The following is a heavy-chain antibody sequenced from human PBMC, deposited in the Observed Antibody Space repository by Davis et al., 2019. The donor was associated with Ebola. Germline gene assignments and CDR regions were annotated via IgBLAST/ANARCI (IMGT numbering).Heavy chain of an antibody. Sequence: AASVKVSCKASGGTFSSYATSWVRQAPGQGLEWMGGIIPIFGTANYAQKFQGRVTITADKSTSTAYMELSSLRSEDTAVYYCARGGSGLGWFDPWGQGTLVTVSS. J-gene: IGHJ5*02. CDR1: GGTFSSYA. CDR2: IIPIFGTA. D-gene: IGHD3-10*01. CDR3: ARGGSGLGWFDP. V-gene: IGHV1-69*06.